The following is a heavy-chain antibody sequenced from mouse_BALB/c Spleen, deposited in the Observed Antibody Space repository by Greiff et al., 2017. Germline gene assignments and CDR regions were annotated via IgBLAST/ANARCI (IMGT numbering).Heavy chain of an antibody. J-gene: IGHJ3*01. D-gene: IGHD2-4*01. Sequence: EVKVVESGGGLVQPKGSLKLSCAASGFTFNTYAMNWVRQAPGKGLEWVARIRSKSNNYATYYADSVKDRFTISRDDSQSMLYLQMNNLKTEDTAMYYCVRHYDYAWFAYWGQGTLVTVSA. V-gene: IGHV10-1*02. CDR3: VRHYDYAWFAY. CDR1: GFTFNTYA. CDR2: IRSKSNNYAT.